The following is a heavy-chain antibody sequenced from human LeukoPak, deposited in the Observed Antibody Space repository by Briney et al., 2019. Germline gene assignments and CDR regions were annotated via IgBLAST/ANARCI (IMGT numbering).Heavy chain of an antibody. Sequence: ASVKVSCKASGYTFTSYGISWVRQAPGQGLEWMGWISAYIGNTYYAQKLQGRVTMTTDTSTSTAYMELRSLRSDDTAVYYCARDRPRLLGQERLDYWGQGTLVTVSS. CDR3: ARDRPRLLGQERLDY. CDR2: ISAYIGNT. CDR1: GYTFTSYG. D-gene: IGHD2-15*01. V-gene: IGHV1-18*01. J-gene: IGHJ4*02.